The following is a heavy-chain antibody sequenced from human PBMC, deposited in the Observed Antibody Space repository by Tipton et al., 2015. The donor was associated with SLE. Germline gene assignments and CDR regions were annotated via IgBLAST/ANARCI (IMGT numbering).Heavy chain of an antibody. CDR1: GGSINNYY. D-gene: IGHD5-12*01. CDR3: ASVGGGYDYYFDY. J-gene: IGHJ4*02. V-gene: IGHV4-59*01. CDR2: IHYSGNT. Sequence: TLSLTCTVSGGSINNYYWSWIRQPPGKRLEWIGYIHYSGNTHYNPPLKSRVTISVDTSKNQFSLRLTSVTAADTAVYYCASVGGGYDYYFDYWGQGTLVTVSS.